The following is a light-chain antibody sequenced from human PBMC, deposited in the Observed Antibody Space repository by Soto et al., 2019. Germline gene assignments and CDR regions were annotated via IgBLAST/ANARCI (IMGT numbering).Light chain of an antibody. CDR2: DVS. J-gene: IGKJ4*01. CDR1: QSVSNY. Sequence: EIVLTQSPATLSLSPGERATLSCRASQSVSNYLGWYQQKSGQAPRLLISDVSKRATGIPARFSGSGSGTDFTLTISSLEPEDFAVYYCQHRVNWPTFGGGTKVAFK. V-gene: IGKV3-11*01. CDR3: QHRVNWPT.